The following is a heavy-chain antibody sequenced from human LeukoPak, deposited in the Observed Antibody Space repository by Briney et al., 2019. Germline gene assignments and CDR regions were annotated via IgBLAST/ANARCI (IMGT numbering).Heavy chain of an antibody. D-gene: IGHD1-26*01. V-gene: IGHV3-30-3*01. CDR3: AKDVGKWESLHFFDY. CDR2: ISYDGSNK. CDR1: GFTFSSYA. J-gene: IGHJ4*02. Sequence: GGSLRLSCAASGFTFSSYAMHWVRQAPGKGLEWVAVISYDGSNKYYADSVKGRFTISRDDSRNTLYLQMNSLRGDDTAVYYCAKDVGKWESLHFFDYWGQGTLVTVSS.